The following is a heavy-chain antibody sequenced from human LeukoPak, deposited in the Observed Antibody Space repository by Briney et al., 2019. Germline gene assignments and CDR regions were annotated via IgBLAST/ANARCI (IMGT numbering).Heavy chain of an antibody. Sequence: PGGSLRLSCAASGFAFNTYAMHWVRHDPGKGLVWVSRISSGGSDTKYVDSVKGRFTISRDNGKNTLYLEMNSLRVEDTAVYYCARDQTQAGPTTVDHWGQGTQVTVSS. D-gene: IGHD1-14*01. V-gene: IGHV3-74*01. CDR3: ARDQTQAGPTTVDH. J-gene: IGHJ4*02. CDR1: GFAFNTYA. CDR2: ISSGGSDT.